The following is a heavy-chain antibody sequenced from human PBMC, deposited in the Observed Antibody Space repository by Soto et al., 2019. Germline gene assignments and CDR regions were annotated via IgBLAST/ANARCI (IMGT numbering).Heavy chain of an antibody. CDR2: IWYDGTNK. Sequence: QVQLVESGGGVVQPGRSLRLSCATSGFIFSSYGMHWVRQGPGKGLEWVAVIWYDGTNKYYADSVNGRFTISRDDSKNTLYLQMNSLSAEGTAVYYCARGPMTTVTTWGDWYFDLWGRGTLVTVSS. V-gene: IGHV3-33*01. CDR3: ARGPMTTVTTWGDWYFDL. D-gene: IGHD4-17*01. J-gene: IGHJ2*01. CDR1: GFIFSSYG.